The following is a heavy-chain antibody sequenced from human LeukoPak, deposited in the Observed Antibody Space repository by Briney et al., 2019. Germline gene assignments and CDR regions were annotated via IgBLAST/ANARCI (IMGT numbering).Heavy chain of an antibody. CDR3: ARGIRRIGGAKGYFDY. D-gene: IGHD2-21*01. CDR2: INHSGST. J-gene: IGHJ4*02. V-gene: IGHV4-34*01. CDR1: GGSFSGYY. Sequence: KSSETLSLTCAVYGGSFSGYYWSWIRQPPGKGLEWSGEINHSGSTNYNPSLKSRVTISVDTSKNQFSLKLSSVTAADTAVYYCARGIRRIGGAKGYFDYWGQGTLVTVSS.